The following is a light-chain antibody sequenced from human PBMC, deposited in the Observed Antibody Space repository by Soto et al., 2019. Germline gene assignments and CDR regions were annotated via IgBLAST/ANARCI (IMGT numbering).Light chain of an antibody. V-gene: IGKV3-20*01. CDR2: GAS. J-gene: IGKJ1*01. CDR3: QQYNSAPRT. CDR1: QSVGSSY. Sequence: EIVLTQSPSTLSLSPGERATLSFRASQSVGSSYLAWCQQKPGQAPRLLMYGASTRATGIPDRFTGSGSGTDFTLTVSRLEPEDFAVYYCQQYNSAPRTFGQGTNVDI.